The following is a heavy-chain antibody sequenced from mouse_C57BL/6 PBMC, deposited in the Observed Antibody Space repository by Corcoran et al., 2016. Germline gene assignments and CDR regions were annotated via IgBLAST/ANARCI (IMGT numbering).Heavy chain of an antibody. CDR1: GYTFTDYY. CDR2: INPYNGGT. V-gene: IGHV1-19*01. Sequence: EVQLQQSGPVLVKPGASVKMSCKASGYTFTDYYMNWVKQSHGKSLEWIGVINPYNGGTSYNQKFKGKATLTVDKSSSTAYMELNSLTSEDSAGYYCFQLTVFMDYWGQGTSVTVSS. D-gene: IGHD4-1*01. CDR3: FQLTVFMDY. J-gene: IGHJ4*01.